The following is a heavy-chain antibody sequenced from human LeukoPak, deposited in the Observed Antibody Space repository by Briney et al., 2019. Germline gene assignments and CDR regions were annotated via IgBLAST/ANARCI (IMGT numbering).Heavy chain of an antibody. CDR2: ISGSGESA. V-gene: IGHV3-23*01. Sequence: GGSLRLSCAASGFTFSSYALSWVRQTPGKGLECVSGISGSGESAYYADSVKGRFTISRDRNTVTLQMISLRADDTAVYYCEQAGYWGQGALVTVSS. D-gene: IGHD6-13*01. J-gene: IGHJ4*02. CDR3: EQAGY. CDR1: GFTFSSYA.